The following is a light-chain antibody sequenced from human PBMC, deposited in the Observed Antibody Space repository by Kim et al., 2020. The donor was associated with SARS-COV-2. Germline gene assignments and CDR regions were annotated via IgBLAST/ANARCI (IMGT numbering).Light chain of an antibody. CDR1: NIENKN. J-gene: IGLJ2*01. CDR3: QVWDSRAVV. CDR2: RDK. Sequence: SVALGQTATIPCGGKNIENKNVHWYHQRPGQAPVLVIYRDKKRPSGIPERLSGSNSRNTATLTISRVEAGDEGDYYCQVWDSRAVVFGGGTQLTVL. V-gene: IGLV3-9*01.